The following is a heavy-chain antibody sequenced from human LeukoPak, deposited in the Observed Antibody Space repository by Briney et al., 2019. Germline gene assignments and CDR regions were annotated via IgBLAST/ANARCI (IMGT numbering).Heavy chain of an antibody. D-gene: IGHD2-21*01. J-gene: IGHJ4*02. Sequence: GGALRLSCAASGFTLSSYAMSWGRQVSGKGVEWVSAISDSGNTYHADSVKGRFTISRDSSKNTLFLQMNRLRPEDAAVYYCAKAPVTTCRGAYCYPFDYWGQGTLVTVSS. CDR1: GFTLSSYA. V-gene: IGHV3-23*01. CDR3: AKAPVTTCRGAYCYPFDY. CDR2: ISDSGNT.